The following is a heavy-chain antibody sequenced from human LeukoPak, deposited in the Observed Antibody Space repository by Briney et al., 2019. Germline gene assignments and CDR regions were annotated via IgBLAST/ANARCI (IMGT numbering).Heavy chain of an antibody. CDR3: ARVQQYDKFDY. V-gene: IGHV3-48*03. D-gene: IGHD3-22*01. J-gene: IGHJ4*02. CDR1: GFTFSSYE. Sequence: GGSLRLSCVASGFTFSSYEMNWVRQAPGKGLEWLSYITSSDSTTHYADSVKGRFTISRDDAQNSLYLQMNSLRAEDTAFYYCARVQQYDKFDYWGQGTLVTVSS. CDR2: ITSSDSTT.